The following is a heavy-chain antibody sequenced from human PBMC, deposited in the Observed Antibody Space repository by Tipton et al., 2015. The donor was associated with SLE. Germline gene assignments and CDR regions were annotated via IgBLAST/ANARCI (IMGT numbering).Heavy chain of an antibody. D-gene: IGHD3-22*01. CDR1: GGSISSHY. Sequence: TLSLTCTVSGGSISSHYWSWIRQPPEKGLEWIGYIYNSGSGNYNPSLKSRVTISVDTSKNQFSLKLSSVSAADTAVYYCARSDYYDSSGYYSYAFDIWGQGTMVPVSS. CDR3: ARSDYYDSSGYYSYAFDI. V-gene: IGHV4-59*11. CDR2: IYNSGSG. J-gene: IGHJ3*02.